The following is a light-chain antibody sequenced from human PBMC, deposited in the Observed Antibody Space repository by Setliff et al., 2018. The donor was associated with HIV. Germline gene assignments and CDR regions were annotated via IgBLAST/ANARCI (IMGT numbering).Light chain of an antibody. CDR2: DAS. J-gene: IGKJ1*01. CDR3: QQLNAVPRT. V-gene: IGKV1-9*01. CDR1: QAIRHY. Sequence: DIQLTQSPSFLSASIGDRVTITCRASQAIRHYLAWYRQQPGKAPKLLIADASTLQRGVPSRFGGSGSGTDFTLTITGVQPEDFATYHCQQLNAVPRTFGQGTKVDIK.